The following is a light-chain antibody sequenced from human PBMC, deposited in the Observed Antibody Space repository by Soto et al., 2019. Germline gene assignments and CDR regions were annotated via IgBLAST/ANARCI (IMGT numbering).Light chain of an antibody. Sequence: DIQMTQSPSTLSASVGDRVTITCRASQSVSSWLAWYQQRPGKAPKLLIYDASSLESGVPSRFSGSGSGTDFTLTISSLQPADFATYYCHQYNSYSPTFGQGTKLEIK. V-gene: IGKV1-5*01. CDR2: DAS. CDR1: QSVSSW. CDR3: HQYNSYSPT. J-gene: IGKJ2*01.